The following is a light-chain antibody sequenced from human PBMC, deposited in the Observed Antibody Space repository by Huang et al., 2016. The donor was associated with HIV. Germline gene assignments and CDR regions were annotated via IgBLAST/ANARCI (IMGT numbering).Light chain of an antibody. CDR2: AAS. CDR1: QGISSY. Sequence: IQLTQSPSSLSASVGDRVTITCRASQGISSYLAWYQQKPGKAPKLLIYAASTLQSGVPSRFSGSGSGTDFTLTISSLQPEDFATYYCQQLNIYPEGFIFGPGTKVDIK. V-gene: IGKV1-9*01. J-gene: IGKJ3*01. CDR3: QQLNIYPEGFI.